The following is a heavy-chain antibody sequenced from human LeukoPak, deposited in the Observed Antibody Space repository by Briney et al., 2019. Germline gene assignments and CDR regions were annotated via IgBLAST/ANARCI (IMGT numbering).Heavy chain of an antibody. D-gene: IGHD2-21*02. J-gene: IGHJ3*02. V-gene: IGHV3-11*01. CDR3: ARGGPIGGDCYPLTCDAFDI. CDR1: GFTFSDYY. Sequence: GGSLRLSCAASGFTFSDYYMSWIRQAPGKVLEWVSYISSSGSTIYYADSVKGRFTISRDNAKNSLYLQMNSLRAEDTAVYYCARGGPIGGDCYPLTCDAFDIWGQGTMVTVSS. CDR2: ISSSGSTI.